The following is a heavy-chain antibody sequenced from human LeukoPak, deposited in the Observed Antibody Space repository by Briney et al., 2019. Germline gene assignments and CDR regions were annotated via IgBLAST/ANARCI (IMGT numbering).Heavy chain of an antibody. J-gene: IGHJ4*02. CDR2: IYYSGST. Sequence: SQTLSLTCSVSGGSVGSGPYCWSWIRQFPGGGPEWIGFIYYSGSTHYNPSLRSRVTVSVDTSENQFSLVLTSVTAADTAVYYCARTHGATGYFDLWGQGTPVIVSS. D-gene: IGHD4-17*01. CDR3: ARTHGATGYFDL. CDR1: GGSVGSGPYC. V-gene: IGHV4-31*03.